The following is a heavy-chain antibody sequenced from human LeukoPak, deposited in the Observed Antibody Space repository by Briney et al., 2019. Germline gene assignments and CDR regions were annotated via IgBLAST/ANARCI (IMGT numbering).Heavy chain of an antibody. CDR2: IYSGGST. D-gene: IGHD3-22*01. J-gene: IGHJ4*02. Sequence: GGSLRLSCAASGFTFSSYAMSWVRQAPGKGLEWVSVIYSGGSTYYADSVKGRFTISRDNSKNTLYLQMNSLRAEDTAVYYCAREEYYYDSSGYNSRPYYFDYWGQGTLVTVSS. CDR1: GFTFSSYA. V-gene: IGHV3-66*01. CDR3: AREEYYYDSSGYNSRPYYFDY.